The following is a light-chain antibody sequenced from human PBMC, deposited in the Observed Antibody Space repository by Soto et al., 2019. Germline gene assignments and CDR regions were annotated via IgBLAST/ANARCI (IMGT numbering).Light chain of an antibody. V-gene: IGKV1-39*01. CDR2: AAS. J-gene: IGKJ1*01. Sequence: DILMTQSPSSLSASVGDRVTITCRASQSISSYLNWYQQKPGQAPKLLIYAASTLQSGVPSRFSGSGSGTDFTLTISCLQSEDFATYYCQQYNSYSLTFGQGTKVDIK. CDR1: QSISSY. CDR3: QQYNSYSLT.